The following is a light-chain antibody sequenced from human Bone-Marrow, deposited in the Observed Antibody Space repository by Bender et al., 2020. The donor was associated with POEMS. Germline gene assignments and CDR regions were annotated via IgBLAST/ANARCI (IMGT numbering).Light chain of an antibody. Sequence: QSALTQPASVSGSPGQSITISCTGTSSDVGSYNLVSWYQQHPAKAPKLLIFEVYNRPSGVSNRFSGSQSGTTASLRISGLQAEDEADYYCSSYAGSNNFLYVFGTGTKVTVL. V-gene: IGLV2-23*02. CDR2: EVY. CDR1: SSDVGSYNL. CDR3: SSYAGSNNFLYV. J-gene: IGLJ1*01.